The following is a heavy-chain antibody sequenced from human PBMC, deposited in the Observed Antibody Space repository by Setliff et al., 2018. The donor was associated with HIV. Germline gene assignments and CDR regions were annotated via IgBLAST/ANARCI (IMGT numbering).Heavy chain of an antibody. D-gene: IGHD3-10*01. V-gene: IGHV4-39*01. CDR2: INYSGNT. CDR1: GGSISNSRYY. Sequence: PSETLSLTCTVSGGSISNSRYYWGWIRQPPGKGLEWSGSINYSGNTYYNPSLKSRAAISFDTSKNQISLKLSAVTAADTAVYYCASLDGSESPYIYYYYMDVWGKGTAVTVSS. CDR3: ASLDGSESPYIYYYYMDV. J-gene: IGHJ6*03.